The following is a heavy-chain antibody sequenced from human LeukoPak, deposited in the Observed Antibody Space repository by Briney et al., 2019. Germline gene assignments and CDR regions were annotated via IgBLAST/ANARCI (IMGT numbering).Heavy chain of an antibody. V-gene: IGHV3-21*01. CDR2: ITSSSSYI. J-gene: IGHJ4*02. Sequence: GGSLRLSCAASGFTFSSYGMNWVRQAPGKGLEWVSSITSSSSYIYYADSVKGRFTISRDDAKNSLYLQMNSLRAEDTAVYYCARSYSSSRGTFDYWGQGTLVTVSS. CDR3: ARSYSSSRGTFDY. D-gene: IGHD6-6*01. CDR1: GFTFSSYG.